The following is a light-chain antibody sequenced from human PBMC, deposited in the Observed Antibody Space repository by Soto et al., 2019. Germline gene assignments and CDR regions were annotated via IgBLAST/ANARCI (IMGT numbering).Light chain of an antibody. J-gene: IGKJ3*01. Sequence: EIVLTQSPATLSLSPGERATLSCRASQSISSYLAWYQQKPDQAPRLLIYDASNRATGIPARFSGSGSGTEFTLNNSCLEPEDFAVYYCHQRSTWPFTFGPGTKVDIK. CDR3: HQRSTWPFT. V-gene: IGKV3-11*01. CDR2: DAS. CDR1: QSISSY.